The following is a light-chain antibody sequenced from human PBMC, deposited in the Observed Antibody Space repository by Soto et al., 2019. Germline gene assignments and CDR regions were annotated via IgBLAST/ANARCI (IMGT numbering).Light chain of an antibody. CDR1: QSVLYSSNNKNY. V-gene: IGKV4-1*01. CDR3: HQYYTSPWT. CDR2: WAS. Sequence: DIVMTQSPDSLAVSLGERTTSNCKSSQSVLYSSNNKNYLAWYQQKPRQPPKLLIYWASTRESGVPDRFSGSGSGTDFTLTISSLQAEDVAIYYCHQYYTSPWTFGQGTKVEIK. J-gene: IGKJ1*01.